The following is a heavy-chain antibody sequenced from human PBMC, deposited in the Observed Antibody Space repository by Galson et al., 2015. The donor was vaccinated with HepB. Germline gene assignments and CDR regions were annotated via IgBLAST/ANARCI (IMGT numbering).Heavy chain of an antibody. CDR3: ARGALYRSDWLNWFDP. J-gene: IGHJ5*02. Sequence: SLRLSCAASGFTFDDYAMSWVRQAPGKGLEWVSGINWNGAGTAYADSVKGRFTISRDNAKNSLYLQMNSLRAEDTALYHCARGALYRSDWLNWFDPWGQGTLVTVSS. CDR2: INWNGAGT. V-gene: IGHV3-20*01. CDR1: GFTFDDYA. D-gene: IGHD6-25*01.